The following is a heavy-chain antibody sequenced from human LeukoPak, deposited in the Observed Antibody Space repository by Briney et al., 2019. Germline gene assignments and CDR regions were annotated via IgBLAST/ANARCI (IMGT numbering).Heavy chain of an antibody. CDR3: ASLGGTYDY. V-gene: IGHV4-59*08. Sequence: SETPSLTCTVSVGSISNYYWSWIRQPPGKGLEWIGYIYYSGIINYSPSLKSRVTISLDTSKNQVSLKLSSVTAADTAVYYCASLGGTYDYWGQGTLVTVSS. CDR1: VGSISNYY. J-gene: IGHJ4*02. D-gene: IGHD1-26*01. CDR2: IYYSGII.